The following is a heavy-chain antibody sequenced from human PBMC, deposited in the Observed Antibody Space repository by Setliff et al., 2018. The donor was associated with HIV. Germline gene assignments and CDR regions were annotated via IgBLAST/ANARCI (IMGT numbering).Heavy chain of an antibody. V-gene: IGHV4-39*01. Sequence: SETLSLTCTVSGGSISIGSHYWGWIRQPPGKGLEWIGRIYHSGVTYYNASLKSRVSISVDTSENQFSVKLNSVTAADTAVYYCARSISLLRGPLGDVFDIWGQGQWSPSL. J-gene: IGHJ3*02. D-gene: IGHD3-10*01. CDR3: ARSISLLRGPLGDVFDI. CDR2: IYHSGVT. CDR1: GGSISIGSHY.